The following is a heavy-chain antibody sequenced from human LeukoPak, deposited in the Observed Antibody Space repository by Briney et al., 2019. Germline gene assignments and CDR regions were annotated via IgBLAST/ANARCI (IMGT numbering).Heavy chain of an antibody. CDR2: ISYDGSNK. J-gene: IGHJ4*02. CDR3: AKAQVAGTAGFDY. CDR1: GFTFSSYG. D-gene: IGHD6-19*01. V-gene: IGHV3-30*18. Sequence: GGSLRLSCAASGFTFSSYGMHWVRQAPGKGLEWVAVISYDGSNKYYADSVKGRSTISRDNSKNTLYLQMNSLRAEDTAVYYCAKAQVAGTAGFDYWGQGTLVTVSS.